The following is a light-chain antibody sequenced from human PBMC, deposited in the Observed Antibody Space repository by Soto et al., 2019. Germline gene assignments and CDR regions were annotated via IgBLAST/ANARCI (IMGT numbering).Light chain of an antibody. CDR1: SSDVGGYNY. J-gene: IGLJ1*01. V-gene: IGLV2-14*01. Sequence: QSVLTQPASVSGSPGQSITISCTGTSSDVGGYNYVSWYQQHPGKAPKLMIYEVSNRPSGVSNRFSGSKSGNTASLTISGLQAEDDADYYCSSYTSSSTPVVFGTGTKLTVL. CDR2: EVS. CDR3: SSYTSSSTPVV.